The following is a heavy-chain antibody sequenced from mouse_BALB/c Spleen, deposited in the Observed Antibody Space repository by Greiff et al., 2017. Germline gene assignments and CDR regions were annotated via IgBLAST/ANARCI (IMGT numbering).Heavy chain of an antibody. CDR3: TNEVYYGSRSFAY. CDR2: IYPGNSDT. V-gene: IGHV1-5*01. Sequence: EVQLQQSGTVLARPGASVKMSCKASGYTFTSYWMHWVKQRPGQGLEWIGAIYPGNSDTSYNQKFKGKAKLTAVTSTSTAYMELSSLTNEDSAVYYCTNEVYYGSRSFAYWGHGTLVTVSA. D-gene: IGHD1-1*01. J-gene: IGHJ3*01. CDR1: GYTFTSYW.